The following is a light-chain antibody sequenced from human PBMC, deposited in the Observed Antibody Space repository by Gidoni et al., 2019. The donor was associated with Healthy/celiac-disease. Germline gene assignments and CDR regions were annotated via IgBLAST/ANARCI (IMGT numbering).Light chain of an antibody. J-gene: IGKJ5*01. CDR3: QQYNNRPIT. V-gene: IGKV3-15*01. Sequence: LVMTHSPATLSVSRGERVTLSCRASQSVSSYLDWYQQKPGHAPRLLIYGASTRPSGIPSRFSGSGSGTEFTLTISSLQPEDFAAYYCQQYNNRPITFGQGTRLEIK. CDR2: GAS. CDR1: QSVSSY.